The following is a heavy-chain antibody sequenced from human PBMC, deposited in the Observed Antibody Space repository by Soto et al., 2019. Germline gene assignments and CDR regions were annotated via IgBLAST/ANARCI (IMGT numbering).Heavy chain of an antibody. CDR3: VKGGRRREHYSDY. V-gene: IGHV3-23*01. CDR1: GFTLSDYV. D-gene: IGHD1-26*01. J-gene: IGHJ4*02. Sequence: PGGSLRLSCAASGFTLSDYVMRWVRQAPGKGLEWVSSLSSSGDTYYADSVKGRFIVSRDASKNTLYLQMNSLRVEDTAIYYCVKGGRRREHYSDYWGQGTLVTVSS. CDR2: LSSSGDT.